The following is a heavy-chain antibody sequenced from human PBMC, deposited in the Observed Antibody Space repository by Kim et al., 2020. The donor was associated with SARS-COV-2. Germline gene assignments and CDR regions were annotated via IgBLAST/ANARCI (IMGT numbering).Heavy chain of an antibody. Sequence: ASVKVSCKASGYTFTSYGISWVRQAPGQGLEWMGWISAYNGNTNYAQKLQGRVTMTTDTSTSTAYMELRSLRSDDTAVYYCARDESFWSGHYGMDVWGQGTTVTVSS. D-gene: IGHD3-3*01. CDR2: ISAYNGNT. CDR3: ARDESFWSGHYGMDV. V-gene: IGHV1-18*01. CDR1: GYTFTSYG. J-gene: IGHJ6*02.